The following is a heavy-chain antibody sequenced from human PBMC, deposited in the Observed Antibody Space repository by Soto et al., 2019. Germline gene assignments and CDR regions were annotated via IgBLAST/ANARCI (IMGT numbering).Heavy chain of an antibody. D-gene: IGHD3-16*01. CDR3: ARPFGEKAQDYYGMDV. CDR2: ISAYNGNT. Sequence: QVQLVQSGAEVKKPGASVKVSCKASGYTFTSYGISWVRQAPGQGLEWMGWISAYNGNTNYAQKLQGRVTMTTDTSTSTAYMKLRSLRSDDTAVYYCARPFGEKAQDYYGMDVWGQGTTVTVSS. CDR1: GYTFTSYG. J-gene: IGHJ6*02. V-gene: IGHV1-18*01.